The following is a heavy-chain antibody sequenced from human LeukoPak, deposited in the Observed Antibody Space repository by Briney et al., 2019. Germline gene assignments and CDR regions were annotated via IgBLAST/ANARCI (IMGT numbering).Heavy chain of an antibody. CDR1: GGSFSGYY. Sequence: SETLSLTCAVYGGSFSGYYWTWIRQPPGKGLEWIGEVNHNRITNYNPSFKSRVTISADTSKNQFSLKVNSVTAADTAVYYCARDAGHQLSRRNYYAMDVWGQGTTVTVSS. D-gene: IGHD1-1*01. V-gene: IGHV4-34*01. CDR2: VNHNRIT. CDR3: ARDAGHQLSRRNYYAMDV. J-gene: IGHJ6*02.